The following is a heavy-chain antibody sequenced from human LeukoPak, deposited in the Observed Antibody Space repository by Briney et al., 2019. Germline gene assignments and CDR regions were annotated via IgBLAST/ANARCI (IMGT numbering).Heavy chain of an antibody. J-gene: IGHJ6*03. V-gene: IGHV1-69*05. CDR1: GGTFSSYA. CDR2: IIPIFGTA. D-gene: IGHD1-7*01. Sequence: SVKVSCKASGGTFSSYAISWVRQAPGQGLEWMGGIIPIFGTANYAQKFQGRVTITTDESTSTAYMELSSLRSEDTAVYYCARGPPYNWNYFSSPDQYYYSRDVWGKGPTVTVSS. CDR3: ARGPPYNWNYFSSPDQYYYSRDV.